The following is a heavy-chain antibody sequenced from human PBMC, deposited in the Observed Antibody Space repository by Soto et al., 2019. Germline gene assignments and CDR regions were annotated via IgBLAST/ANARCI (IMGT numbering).Heavy chain of an antibody. V-gene: IGHV3-30*18. CDR3: AKEVGASDTAVLGFFYYGVDV. Sequence: WSLRLSCAASGFAFSSYGIHWVRQAPGKGLEWVAVISHDGSIYSYADSVAGRLDISRDNSKSMVYVDMVSLRPDDTAVYYCAKEVGASDTAVLGFFYYGVDVWGQGTTVTVSS. CDR2: ISHDGSIY. J-gene: IGHJ6*02. D-gene: IGHD5-18*01. CDR1: GFAFSSYG.